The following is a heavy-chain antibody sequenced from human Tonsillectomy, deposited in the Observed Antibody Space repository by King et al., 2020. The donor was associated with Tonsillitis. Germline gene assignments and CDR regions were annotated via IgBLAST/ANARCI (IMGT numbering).Heavy chain of an antibody. CDR1: GGSISSYY. J-gene: IGHJ4*02. CDR2: IYYSGST. V-gene: IGHV4-59*01. CDR3: ARVMSGTSTVFDY. Sequence: VQLQESGPGLVKPSETLSLTCTVSGGSISSYYWSWIRQPPGKGLEWIGYIYYSGSTNYNPSLKSRVTISVDTSKNQFSLKLSSVTAAETAVYYCARVMSGTSTVFDYWGQGTLVTVSS. D-gene: IGHD3-10*01.